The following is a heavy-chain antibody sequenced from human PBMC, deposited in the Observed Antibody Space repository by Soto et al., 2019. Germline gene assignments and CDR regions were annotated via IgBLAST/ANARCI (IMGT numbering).Heavy chain of an antibody. V-gene: IGHV3-53*01. J-gene: IGHJ6*02. Sequence: GGSLRLSCAASGLNITISYMSWVRQAPGKGLEWVSIIYSDLSTHYADSVKGRFTISRDSSENKMFPQMNSLRAEDTAVYYCARERWFDASGYYYYYYYGMDVWGQGTTVTVSS. CDR3: ARERWFDASGYYYYYYYGMDV. CDR1: GLNITISY. CDR2: IYSDLST. D-gene: IGHD3-22*01.